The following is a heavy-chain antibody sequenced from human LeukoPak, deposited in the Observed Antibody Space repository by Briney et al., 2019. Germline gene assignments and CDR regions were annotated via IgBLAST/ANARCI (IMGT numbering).Heavy chain of an antibody. CDR3: ARDLEEYSSSSVAFDI. J-gene: IGHJ3*02. V-gene: IGHV1-69*13. Sequence: GASVKVSCKASGGTFSSYAISWVRQAPGQGLEWMGGIIPIFGTANYAQKFQGRVTITADESTSTAYMELSSLRSEDTAVYYCARDLEEYSSSSVAFDIWGQGTMVTVSS. CDR2: IIPIFGTA. CDR1: GGTFSSYA. D-gene: IGHD6-6*01.